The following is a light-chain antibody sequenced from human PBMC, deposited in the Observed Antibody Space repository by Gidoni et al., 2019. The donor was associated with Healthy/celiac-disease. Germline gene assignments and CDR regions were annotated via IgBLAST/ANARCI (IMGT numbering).Light chain of an antibody. V-gene: IGKV3-15*01. J-gene: IGKJ1*01. CDR3: QQYNNWPWT. Sequence: ETVMTHSPATLSVSPGERATLSCRASQSVSSNLAWYQQKPGQAPRLLIYGASTRATGIPARFGGSGSGTEFTLTISSLQSEDFAVYYCQQYNNWPWTFGQGTKVEIK. CDR1: QSVSSN. CDR2: GAS.